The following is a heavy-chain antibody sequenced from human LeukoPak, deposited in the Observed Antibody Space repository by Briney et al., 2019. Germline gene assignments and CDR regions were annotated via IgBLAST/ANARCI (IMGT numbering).Heavy chain of an antibody. CDR2: ISYDGSNK. V-gene: IGHV3-30*03. D-gene: IGHD3-3*01. CDR3: TRSYGVRAFDI. Sequence: PGGSLRLSCAASGFTFSSYGMHWVRQAPGKGLEWVAVISYDGSNKYYADSVKGRFTISRDNSKNTLYLQMNSLKTEDTAVYCCTRSYGVRAFDIWGQGTMVTVSS. J-gene: IGHJ3*02. CDR1: GFTFSSYG.